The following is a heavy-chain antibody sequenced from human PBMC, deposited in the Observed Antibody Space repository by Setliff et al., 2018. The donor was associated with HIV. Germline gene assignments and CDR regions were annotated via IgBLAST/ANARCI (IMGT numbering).Heavy chain of an antibody. CDR3: ARGEMATMESDDAFDL. Sequence: AASVKVSCKASGGTFGNFAISWVRQAPGQRLEWLGKIIPMLGLADYAPKFQGRVTISADESTNTVYMALSRLTSDDLAVYYCARGEMATMESDDAFDLWGQGTMVTVSS. CDR1: GGTFGNFA. J-gene: IGHJ3*01. V-gene: IGHV1-69*04. CDR2: IIPMLGLA. D-gene: IGHD5-12*01.